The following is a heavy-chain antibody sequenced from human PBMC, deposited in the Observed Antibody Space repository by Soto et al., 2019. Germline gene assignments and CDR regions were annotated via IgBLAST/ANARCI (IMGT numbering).Heavy chain of an antibody. Sequence: ASVKVSCKASGYTFTSYGISWVRQAPGQGLEWMGWISAYNGNTNYAQKLQGRVTMTRDTSTSTVYMELSSLRSEDTAVYYCARRARVRDWFEPWGQGTLVTVSS. CDR1: GYTFTSYG. V-gene: IGHV1-18*01. CDR2: ISAYNGNT. CDR3: ARRARVRDWFEP. J-gene: IGHJ5*02.